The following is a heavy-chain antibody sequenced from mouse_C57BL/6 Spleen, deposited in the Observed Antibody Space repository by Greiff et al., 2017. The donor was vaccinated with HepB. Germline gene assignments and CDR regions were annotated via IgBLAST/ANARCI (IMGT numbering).Heavy chain of an antibody. V-gene: IGHV1-72*01. Sequence: QVQLQQPGAELVKPGASVKLSCKASGYTFTSYWMHWVKQRPGPGLEWIGKIDPNNGGTKYDEKFKRKATLSVDKPSSTAYMQLSSLTSEDSAVYYCASLYRGDYYAMDYWGQGTSVTVSS. CDR2: IDPNNGGT. CDR1: GYTFTSYW. CDR3: ASLYRGDYYAMDY. J-gene: IGHJ4*01. D-gene: IGHD1-1*01.